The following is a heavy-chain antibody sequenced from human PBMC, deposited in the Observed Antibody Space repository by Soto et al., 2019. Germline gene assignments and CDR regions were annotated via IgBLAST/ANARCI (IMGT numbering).Heavy chain of an antibody. Sequence: GGSLRLSCAASGFIFSDYYMGWIRQAPGKGLEWISLISSGSSYTNYADSVKGRFTISRDNAKNSLYLQMNSLRADDAAVYFCARIFVAITATLDAFDVWGQGTKVTVSS. V-gene: IGHV3-11*06. CDR3: ARIFVAITATLDAFDV. CDR2: ISSGSSYT. J-gene: IGHJ3*01. D-gene: IGHD2-15*01. CDR1: GFIFSDYY.